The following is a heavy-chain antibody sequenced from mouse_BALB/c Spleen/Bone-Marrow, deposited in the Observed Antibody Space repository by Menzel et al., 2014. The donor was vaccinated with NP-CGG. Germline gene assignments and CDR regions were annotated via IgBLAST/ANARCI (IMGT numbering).Heavy chain of an antibody. CDR2: VNPRSGYA. CDR3: ARPKGFALDY. Sequence: VQLQQSGAELASPGAPVKMFCKASGYTFTDYTIQWVKQRPGQGLEWIGYVNPRSGYANYNQKFKDKATLTADKSSSTAFMQLSSLTSEDSAVYYCARPKGFALDYWGQGTALTVSS. V-gene: IGHV1-4*01. CDR1: GYTFTDYT. J-gene: IGHJ2*01.